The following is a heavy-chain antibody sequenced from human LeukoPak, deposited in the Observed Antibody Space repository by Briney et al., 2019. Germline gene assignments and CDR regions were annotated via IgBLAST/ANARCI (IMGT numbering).Heavy chain of an antibody. Sequence: SETLSLTCTVSGGSISSSSYHWGWIRQPPGKGLEWIGSIYYSGSTYYNPSLKSRVTISVDTSKNQFSLKLSSVTAADTAVYYCARDTPDYGGNSAYDYWGQGTLVTVSS. CDR2: IYYSGST. J-gene: IGHJ4*02. CDR3: ARDTPDYGGNSAYDY. D-gene: IGHD4-23*01. V-gene: IGHV4-39*07. CDR1: GGSISSSSYH.